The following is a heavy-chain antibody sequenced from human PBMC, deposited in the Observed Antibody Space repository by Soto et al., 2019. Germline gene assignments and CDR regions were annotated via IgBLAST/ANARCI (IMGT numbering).Heavy chain of an antibody. Sequence: GGSLRLSCAASGFPFGTTDMSWVRQAPGEGLEWVSTIDGSGGITFYADSVKGRFTVSRDNSRNTVYLQMNSLRGDDTALYYCVKNSGWFNTWGQGALVTVS. CDR1: GFPFGTTD. J-gene: IGHJ5*02. CDR2: IDGSGGIT. V-gene: IGHV3-23*01. D-gene: IGHD3-10*01. CDR3: VKNSGWFNT.